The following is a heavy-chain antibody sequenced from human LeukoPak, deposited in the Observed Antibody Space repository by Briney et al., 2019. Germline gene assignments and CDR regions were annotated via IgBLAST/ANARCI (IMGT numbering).Heavy chain of an antibody. J-gene: IGHJ4*02. CDR1: GFIFSSYG. CDR3: AKDWTGGRYYLFDY. Sequence: GGSLRLSCAASGFIFSSYGMHWVRQAPGKGLEWVAVLSYDGGNKDYADSVKGRFTISRDNSKNTLYLQMNSLRAEDTAVYYCAKDWTGGRYYLFDYWGQGTLVTVSS. D-gene: IGHD1-26*01. CDR2: LSYDGGNK. V-gene: IGHV3-30*18.